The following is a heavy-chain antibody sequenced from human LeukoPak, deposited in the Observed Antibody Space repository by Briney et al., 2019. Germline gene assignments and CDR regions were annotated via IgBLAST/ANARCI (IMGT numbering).Heavy chain of an antibody. V-gene: IGHV1-2*02. Sequence: ASVKVSCKASGYTFTGYYMHWVRQAPGQGLEWMGWINPNSGGTNYAPKFQGRVTMTRDTSISTAYMEMSSLTSDDTAVYYCARSAGHCNNGVCFTDYYIDVWGTGTTVTVSS. CDR1: GYTFTGYY. CDR3: ARSAGHCNNGVCFTDYYIDV. J-gene: IGHJ6*03. D-gene: IGHD2-8*01. CDR2: INPNSGGT.